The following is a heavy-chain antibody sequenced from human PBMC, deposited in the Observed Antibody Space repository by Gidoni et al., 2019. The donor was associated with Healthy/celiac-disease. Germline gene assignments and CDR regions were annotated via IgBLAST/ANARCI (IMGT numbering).Heavy chain of an antibody. Sequence: QVQLVQSGAEVKQPGASVTVSCKAYGYTFPSYDINWVRQATGQGLEWMGWMNPNSGNTGYAQKFQGRVTMTRNTSISTAYMELSSLRSEDTAVYYCARGSAVAGRRYLKYWGQGTLVTVSS. V-gene: IGHV1-8*01. CDR1: GYTFPSYD. D-gene: IGHD6-19*01. CDR3: ARGSAVAGRRYLKY. J-gene: IGHJ4*02. CDR2: MNPNSGNT.